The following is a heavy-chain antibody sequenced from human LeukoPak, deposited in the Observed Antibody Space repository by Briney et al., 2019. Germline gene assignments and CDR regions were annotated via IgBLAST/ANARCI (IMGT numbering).Heavy chain of an antibody. CDR2: INPTGTST. CDR3: ARGISQDSSGYSSPLFKY. D-gene: IGHD3-22*01. Sequence: ASVKVSCTASGYTFTSYYMHWVRQAPGQGLEWMGVINPTGTSTSYAQKFQGRVTMTRDMSTSTVYMELSSLRSEDTAVYYCARGISQDSSGYSSPLFKYWGQGTLVTVSS. CDR1: GYTFTSYY. J-gene: IGHJ4*02. V-gene: IGHV1-46*01.